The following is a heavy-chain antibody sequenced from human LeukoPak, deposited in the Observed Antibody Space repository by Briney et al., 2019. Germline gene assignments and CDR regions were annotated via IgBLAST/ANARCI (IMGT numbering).Heavy chain of an antibody. Sequence: PSETLSLTCTVSGGSISSSSYYWGWIRQPPGKGLEWIGSIYYSGSTYYNPSLKSRVTISVDTSKNQFSLKLSSVTAADTAVYYCARDPYYDSSGYWGLGTLVTVSS. D-gene: IGHD3-22*01. CDR1: GGSISSSSYY. CDR3: ARDPYYDSSGY. J-gene: IGHJ4*02. V-gene: IGHV4-39*07. CDR2: IYYSGST.